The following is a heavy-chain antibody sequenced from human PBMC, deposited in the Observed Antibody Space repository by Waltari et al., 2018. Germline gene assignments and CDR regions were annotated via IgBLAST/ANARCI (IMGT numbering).Heavy chain of an antibody. CDR2: IDHSGNT. CDR3: ARGWRSPLSP. V-gene: IGHV4-59*08. Sequence: QVQLQESGPGLVKPSETLSLACSVSGGSLSNYYLSWIRQPPGKGLEWIGYIDHSGNTNYNPSLKSRVTISIDTSKNHFSLKLISVTAADTAVYYCARGWRSPLSPWGQGMLVTVSS. J-gene: IGHJ5*02. CDR1: GGSLSNYY. D-gene: IGHD3-10*01.